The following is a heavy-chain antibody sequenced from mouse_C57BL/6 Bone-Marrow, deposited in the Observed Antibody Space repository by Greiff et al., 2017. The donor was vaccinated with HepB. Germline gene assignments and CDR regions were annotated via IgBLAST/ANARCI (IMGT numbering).Heavy chain of an antibody. CDR1: GYTFTDYE. Sequence: QVHVKQSGAELVRPGASVTLSCKASGYTFTDYEMHWVKQTPVHGLEWIGAIDPETGGTAYNQKFKGKAILTADKSSSTAYMELRSLTSEDSAVYYCTRSFVTTVVARDYWGQGTTLTVSS. CDR3: TRSFVTTVVARDY. D-gene: IGHD1-1*01. J-gene: IGHJ2*01. CDR2: IDPETGGT. V-gene: IGHV1-15*01.